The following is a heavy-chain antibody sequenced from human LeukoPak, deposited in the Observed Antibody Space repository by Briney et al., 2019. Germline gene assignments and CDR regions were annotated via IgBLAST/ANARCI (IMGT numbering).Heavy chain of an antibody. CDR3: ARAPSEIGGYYPEYFRH. J-gene: IGHJ1*01. D-gene: IGHD3-22*01. Sequence: GGSLRLPCAAAAFTFSNYWMHWVRQAPGKGLVWVSRIKSDGRTNYADSVKGRFTISRDNAKNTVSLQMNSLRAEDTGVYYCARAPSEIGGYYPEYFRHWGQGTLVTVSS. V-gene: IGHV3-74*01. CDR1: AFTFSNYW. CDR2: IKSDGRT.